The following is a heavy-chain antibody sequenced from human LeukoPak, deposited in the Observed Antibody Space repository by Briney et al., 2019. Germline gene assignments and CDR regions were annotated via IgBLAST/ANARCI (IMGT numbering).Heavy chain of an antibody. V-gene: IGHV3-48*01. J-gene: IGHJ4*02. CDR2: ISSSSSTI. D-gene: IGHD3-3*01. CDR1: GFTFSSYS. Sequence: PGGSLRLSCAASGFTFSSYSMNWVRQAPGKGLEWVSYISSSSSTIYYADSVKGRFTISRDNAKKSLYLQMNSLRAEDTAVYYCARDGAVPAALSYYDFWSGYSYFDYWGQGTLVTVSS. CDR3: ARDGAVPAALSYYDFWSGYSYFDY.